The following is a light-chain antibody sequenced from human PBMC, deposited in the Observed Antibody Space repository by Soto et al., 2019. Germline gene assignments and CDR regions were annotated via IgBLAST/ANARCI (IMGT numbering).Light chain of an antibody. V-gene: IGLV1-47*01. CDR1: TSNIGSNY. Sequence: QSVLTQPPSASGTPGQRVTISCSGSTSNIGSNYVYWYQQLPGTAPKLLIYRNNQRPSGVPDRLSGAKSRTSASLAISGLRSEDEADYYCAAWDDSLSGYIFRTGTKVTVL. J-gene: IGLJ1*01. CDR3: AAWDDSLSGYI. CDR2: RNN.